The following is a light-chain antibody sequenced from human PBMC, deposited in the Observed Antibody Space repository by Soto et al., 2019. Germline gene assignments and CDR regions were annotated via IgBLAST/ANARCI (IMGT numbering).Light chain of an antibody. Sequence: QSVLTQPPSVSGAPGQRVTISCTGSSSNIGAGYDVHWYQQLPGTAPKLFIYGNSNRPSGVPDRFSGSKSGTSASLAITGLQAEDEADYYCQSYDSSRVVFGGGTKLTVL. CDR3: QSYDSSRVV. J-gene: IGLJ2*01. CDR1: SSNIGAGYD. V-gene: IGLV1-40*01. CDR2: GNS.